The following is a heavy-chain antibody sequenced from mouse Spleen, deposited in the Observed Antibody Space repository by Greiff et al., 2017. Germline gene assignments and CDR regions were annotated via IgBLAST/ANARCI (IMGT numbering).Heavy chain of an antibody. J-gene: IGHJ1*03. V-gene: IGHV2-6*01. CDR2: IWGVGST. CDR3: ASDQLGRGYFDV. CDR1: GFSLTSYG. D-gene: IGHD4-1*02. Sequence: VKLMESGPGLVAPSQSLSITCTVSGFSLTSYGVDWVRQSPGKGLEWLGVIWGVGSTNYNSALKSRLSISKDNSKSQVFLKMNSLQTDDTAMYYCASDQLGRGYFDVWGTGTTVTVSS.